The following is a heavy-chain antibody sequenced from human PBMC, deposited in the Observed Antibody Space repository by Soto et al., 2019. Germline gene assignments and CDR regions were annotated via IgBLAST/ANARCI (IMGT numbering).Heavy chain of an antibody. Sequence: PSETLSLTCAVYGGSFSGYYWSWIRQPPGKGLEWIGEINHSGSTNYNPSLKSRVTISVDTSKNQFSLKLSSVTAADTAVYYCARKGHYDSSGYYPRGRYNWFDPWGQGTLVTVSS. CDR1: GGSFSGYY. D-gene: IGHD3-22*01. CDR2: INHSGST. CDR3: ARKGHYDSSGYYPRGRYNWFDP. V-gene: IGHV4-34*01. J-gene: IGHJ5*02.